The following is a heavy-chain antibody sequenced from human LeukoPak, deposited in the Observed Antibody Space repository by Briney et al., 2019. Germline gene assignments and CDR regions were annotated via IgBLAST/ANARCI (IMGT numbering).Heavy chain of an antibody. Sequence: PSETLSLTCTVSGGSISSSSYYWGWVRQPPGKGLEWIGSIYYSGSTYYNPSLNSRVTISVDTSKNQFSLKLSSVTAADTAVYYCARFDYGGPTYYFDYWGQGTLVTVSS. CDR2: IYYSGST. V-gene: IGHV4-39*01. CDR3: ARFDYGGPTYYFDY. D-gene: IGHD3-16*01. CDR1: GGSISSSSYY. J-gene: IGHJ4*02.